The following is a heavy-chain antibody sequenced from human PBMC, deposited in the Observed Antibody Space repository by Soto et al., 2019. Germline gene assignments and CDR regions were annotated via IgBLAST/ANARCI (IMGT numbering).Heavy chain of an antibody. CDR3: AIGPREELWSPNVY. V-gene: IGHV1-2*02. D-gene: IGHD3-16*01. CDR2: ISPSSGGT. J-gene: IGHJ4*02. Sequence: QVQLVQSASEVQKPGTSVKVSCKASGYSFNDYYIHWVRQAPGQGPECVGWISPSSGGTHYSPKFEGRLTLTRDTSLSTAYMDLSTLRSVDTAVYYCAIGPREELWSPNVYWGQGTLVTVSS. CDR1: GYSFNDYY.